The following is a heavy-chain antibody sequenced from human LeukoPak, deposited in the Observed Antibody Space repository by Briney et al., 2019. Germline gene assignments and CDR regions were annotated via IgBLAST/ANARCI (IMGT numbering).Heavy chain of an antibody. CDR1: GFTFSSYA. V-gene: IGHV3-23*01. CDR3: ARVVYDFWSAYDY. CDR2: ISGSGGST. J-gene: IGHJ4*02. D-gene: IGHD3-3*01. Sequence: PGGSLRLSCAASGFTFSSYAVSWVRQAPGKGLECVSLISGSGGSTYYADSVKGRFTISRDNSKNTLYLQMNSLRAEDTALYYCARVVYDFWSAYDYWGQGTLVTVSS.